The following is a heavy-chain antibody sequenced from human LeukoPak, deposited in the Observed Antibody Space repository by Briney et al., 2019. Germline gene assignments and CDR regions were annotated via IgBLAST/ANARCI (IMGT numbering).Heavy chain of an antibody. CDR2: IYYSGST. V-gene: IGHV4-59*01. CDR3: ARGRFGIAAAGTGDYYYYYYMDV. Sequence: SATLSLTCTVSGGSISSYYWSWIRQAPGKGLEWVGYIYYSGSTNYNPSLKSRVTISVDTSKNQFSLKLSSVTAADTAVYYCARGRFGIAAAGTGDYYYYYYMDVWGKGTTVTVSS. J-gene: IGHJ6*03. CDR1: GGSISSYY. D-gene: IGHD6-13*01.